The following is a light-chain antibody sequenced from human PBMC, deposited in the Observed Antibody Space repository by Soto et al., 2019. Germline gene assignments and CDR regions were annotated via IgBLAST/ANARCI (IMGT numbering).Light chain of an antibody. Sequence: QSVLTQPPSVSGAPGQRVTISCTGSSSNIGAGYDVFWYQHFPGTAPKLLIFQNTNRPSGVPDRFSGSKSGTSASLAITGLEAGDEADYYCQSRDSSLKVVIFGGGTKLTVL. V-gene: IGLV1-40*01. CDR2: QNT. CDR1: SSNIGAGYD. CDR3: QSRDSSLKVVI. J-gene: IGLJ2*01.